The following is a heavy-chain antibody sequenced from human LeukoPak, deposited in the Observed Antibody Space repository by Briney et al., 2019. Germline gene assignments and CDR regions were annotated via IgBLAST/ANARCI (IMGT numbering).Heavy chain of an antibody. CDR2: IIPIFGTA. V-gene: IGHV1-69*13. Sequence: SVKVSCKASGGTFSSYAISWVRQAPGQGLEWMGGIIPIFGTANYAQKFQGRVTITADESTSTAYMELSSLRSEDTAVYYCARFMVREYYMDVWGKGTTVTISS. CDR1: GGTFSSYA. CDR3: ARFMVREYYMDV. J-gene: IGHJ6*03. D-gene: IGHD3-10*01.